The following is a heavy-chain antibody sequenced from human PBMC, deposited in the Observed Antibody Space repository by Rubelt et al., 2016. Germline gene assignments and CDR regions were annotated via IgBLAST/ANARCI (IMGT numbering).Heavy chain of an antibody. CDR2: IYPGGTT. CDR1: GGSISSSSYY. Sequence: QLQLQESGPGLVTPSETLSLTCTVSGGSISSSSYYWGWIRQPPGKGLEWIGSIYPGGTTFYNPSLKSRVSISRDTSTNQFSRNLNSVTAADAAVYYCARENTSGWYLADFWGQGTLVTVSS. J-gene: IGHJ4*02. D-gene: IGHD6-19*01. CDR3: ARENTSGWYLADF. V-gene: IGHV4-39*07.